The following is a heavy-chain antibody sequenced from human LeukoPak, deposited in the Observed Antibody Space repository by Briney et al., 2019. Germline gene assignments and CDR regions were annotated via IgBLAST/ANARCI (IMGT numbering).Heavy chain of an antibody. Sequence: SETLSLTCDVSVGSIRGYYWSWIRQSPEKGLEWIGYIYSSGSTNYNPSLKSRVTMSVDTSKNQLSLKVSSVTAADTAVYYCARVFDSGSQAYFYYMDVWGRGATVIISS. CDR2: IYSSGST. CDR3: ARVFDSGSQAYFYYMDV. J-gene: IGHJ6*03. V-gene: IGHV4-59*01. CDR1: VGSIRGYY. D-gene: IGHD3-10*01.